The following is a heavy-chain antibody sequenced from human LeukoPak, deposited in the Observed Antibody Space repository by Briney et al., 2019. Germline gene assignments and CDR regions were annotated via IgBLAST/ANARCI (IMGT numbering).Heavy chain of an antibody. D-gene: IGHD6-19*01. CDR3: VRRGDASSGWGDHDF. CDR1: GFTFNRNA. V-gene: IGHV3-23*01. CDR2: IGGSGDKT. Sequence: GGSLRLSCAASGFTFNRNAIRWVRQATGKGLEWVSTIGGSGDKTFYADYVKGRFTISRDNSKNMVHLQMNSLTGEDTALYYCVRRGDASSGWGDHDFWGQGALVTVSS. J-gene: IGHJ4*02.